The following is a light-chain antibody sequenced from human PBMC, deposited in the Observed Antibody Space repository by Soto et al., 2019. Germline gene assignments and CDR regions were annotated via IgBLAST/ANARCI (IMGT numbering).Light chain of an antibody. CDR3: QQYYNWPPWT. CDR1: QSVSSDY. Sequence: EIVLTQSPGTLSLSPGERATLSCRASQSVSSDYLAWYQQRPGQAPRLLIYAASSRATGIPDRFSGSGSGTNFTLTISRLEPEDFAVYYCQQYYNWPPWTFGQGTKVDIK. V-gene: IGKV3-20*01. J-gene: IGKJ1*01. CDR2: AAS.